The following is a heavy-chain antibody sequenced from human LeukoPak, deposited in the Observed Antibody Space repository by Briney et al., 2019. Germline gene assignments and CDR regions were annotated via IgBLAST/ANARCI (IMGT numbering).Heavy chain of an antibody. D-gene: IGHD6-13*01. J-gene: IGHJ4*02. CDR2: ISSSSSYI. V-gene: IGHV3-21*01. CDR1: GFTFSSYS. Sequence: GGSLRLSCAASGFTFSSYSMNWVRQAPGKGLEWVSSISSSSSYIYYADSVKGRFTISRDNAKNSLYLQMNSLRAEDTAVYYCASQDPAAGTGYFGYWGERTLVTVSS. CDR3: ASQDPAAGTGYFGY.